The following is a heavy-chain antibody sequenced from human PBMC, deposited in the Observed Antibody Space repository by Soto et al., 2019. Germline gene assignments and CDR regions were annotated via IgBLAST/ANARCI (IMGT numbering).Heavy chain of an antibody. CDR3: ARDLRGYCRGGRCSDFDS. Sequence: QVQLVQSGAEVKKPGASVKVSCKASGYTFDTYGISWVRQAPGQGLEWMGWISTYDGNTNYAQKVRGRVTMTTDTSTNTAYMELRSLRSDDTAVYYCARDLRGYCRGGRCSDFDSWGQGTLVTVSS. CDR2: ISTYDGNT. CDR1: GYTFDTYG. J-gene: IGHJ4*02. D-gene: IGHD2-15*01. V-gene: IGHV1-18*01.